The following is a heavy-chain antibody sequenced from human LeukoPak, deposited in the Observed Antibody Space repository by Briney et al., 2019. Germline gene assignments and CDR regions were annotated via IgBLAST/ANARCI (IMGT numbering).Heavy chain of an antibody. CDR3: ARVVIGVRGVILSLYDAFDI. D-gene: IGHD3-10*01. V-gene: IGHV4-30-4*01. CDR2: IYYSGST. J-gene: IGHJ3*02. CDR1: GGSISSGDYY. Sequence: PSQTLSLTCTVSGGSISSGDYYWSWIRQPPGKGLEWIGYIYYSGSTYYNPSLKSRVTISVDTSKNQFSLKLSSVTAADTAVYYCARVVIGVRGVILSLYDAFDIWGQGTMVTVSS.